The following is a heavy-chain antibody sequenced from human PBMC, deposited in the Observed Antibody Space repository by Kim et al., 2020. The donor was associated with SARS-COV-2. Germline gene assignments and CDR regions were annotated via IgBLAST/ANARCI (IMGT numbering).Heavy chain of an antibody. J-gene: IGHJ3*02. CDR3: ARGWAFDI. Sequence: SRDNAKNTLYLQMNSLRAEDTAVYYCARGWAFDIWGQGTMVTVSS. V-gene: IGHV3-74*01. D-gene: IGHD2-15*01.